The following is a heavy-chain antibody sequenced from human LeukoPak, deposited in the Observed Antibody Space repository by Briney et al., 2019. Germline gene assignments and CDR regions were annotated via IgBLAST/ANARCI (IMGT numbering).Heavy chain of an antibody. CDR3: ASRFEWLSSFDY. CDR1: GFTFTTYW. D-gene: IGHD3-3*01. CDR2: INQDGNEK. J-gene: IGHJ4*02. V-gene: IGHV3-7*02. Sequence: PGGSLRLSCAASGFTFTTYWMSWVRQAPGKGLEWVANINQDGNEKYYVASVKGRFTISRDNAKNSMYVQMNSLRAEDTAVYYCASRFEWLSSFDYWGQGTLVTVSS.